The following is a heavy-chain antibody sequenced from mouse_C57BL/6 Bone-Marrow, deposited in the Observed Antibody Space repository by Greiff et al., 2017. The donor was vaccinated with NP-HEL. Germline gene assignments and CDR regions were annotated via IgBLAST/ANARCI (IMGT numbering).Heavy chain of an antibody. D-gene: IGHD1-1*01. V-gene: IGHV1-80*01. CDR1: GYAFSSYW. J-gene: IGHJ2*01. CDR2: IYPGDGDT. CDR3: ARKYGSRTVYYFDY. Sequence: LQQSGAELVKPGASVKISCKASGYAFSSYWMNWVKQRPGKGLEWIGQIYPGDGDTNYNGKFKGKATLTADKSSSTAYMQRSSLTSEDSAVYFCARKYGSRTVYYFDYWGQGTTLTVSS.